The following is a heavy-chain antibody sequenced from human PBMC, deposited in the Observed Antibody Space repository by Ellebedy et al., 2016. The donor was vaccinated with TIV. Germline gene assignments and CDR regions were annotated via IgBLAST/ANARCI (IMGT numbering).Heavy chain of an antibody. CDR2: IYYSGST. V-gene: IGHV4-59*01. CDR3: ARDGGYCSGGTCSYYYAMDV. Sequence: SETLSLTCTVSGGPINSYYWSWIRQPPGKGLEWIGYIYYSGSTHYNPPLKSRVPISVETSKNQFSLRLSSVPAADTAVYYCARDGGYCSGGTCSYYYAMDVWGQGTTVTVSS. CDR1: GGPINSYY. D-gene: IGHD2-15*01. J-gene: IGHJ6*02.